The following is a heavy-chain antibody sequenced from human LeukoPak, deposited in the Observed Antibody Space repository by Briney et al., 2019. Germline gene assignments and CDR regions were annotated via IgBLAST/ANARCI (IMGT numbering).Heavy chain of an antibody. CDR3: AREGSGYYDFWSGYHPNWFDP. CDR2: IYYSGST. Sequence: SETLSLTCTVSGGSISSYYWSWIRQPPGKGLEWIGYIYYSGSTNYNPSLKSRVTISVDTSKNQFSLKLSSVPAADTAVYYCAREGSGYYDFWSGYHPNWFDPWGQGTLVTVSS. D-gene: IGHD3-3*01. J-gene: IGHJ5*02. V-gene: IGHV4-59*01. CDR1: GGSISSYY.